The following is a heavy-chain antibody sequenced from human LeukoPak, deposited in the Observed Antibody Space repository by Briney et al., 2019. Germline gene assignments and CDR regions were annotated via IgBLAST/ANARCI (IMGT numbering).Heavy chain of an antibody. CDR3: ARVPNPNIVVVPAAIIFDY. CDR2: INPNSGGT. V-gene: IGHV1-2*02. D-gene: IGHD2-2*01. J-gene: IGHJ4*02. Sequence: ASVKVSCKASGYTFTGYYMHWVRQAPGQGLEWMGWINPNSGGTNYAQKLQGRVTMTRDTSISTAYMELSRLRSDDTAVYYCARVPNPNIVVVPAAIIFDYWGQGTLVTVSS. CDR1: GYTFTGYY.